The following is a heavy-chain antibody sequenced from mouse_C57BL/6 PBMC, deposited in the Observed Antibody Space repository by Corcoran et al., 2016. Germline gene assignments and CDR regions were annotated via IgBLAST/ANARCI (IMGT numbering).Heavy chain of an antibody. CDR3: ARYSSGYWFAY. Sequence: QIQLQQSGAQQMKPAASVNLSCKATGSTLTGYRKEWVQQRPGHGLEWIGEILPGSGSTNYNEKFKGKATFTADTSSNTAYMQLSSLTTEDFAIYYCARYSSGYWFAYWGHGTLVTVSA. CDR2: ILPGSGST. D-gene: IGHD3-2*02. V-gene: IGHV1-9*01. J-gene: IGHJ3*01. CDR1: GSTLTGYR.